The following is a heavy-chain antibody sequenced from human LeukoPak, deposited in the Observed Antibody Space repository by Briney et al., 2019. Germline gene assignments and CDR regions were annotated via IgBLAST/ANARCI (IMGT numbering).Heavy chain of an antibody. J-gene: IGHJ6*02. V-gene: IGHV3-30-3*01. CDR3: AKDRSSYYYYGMDV. CDR1: GFTFSSYA. CDR2: ISYDGSNK. D-gene: IGHD3-10*01. Sequence: GGSLRLSCAASGFTFSSYAMHWVRQAPGKGLEWVALISYDGSNKYYADSVKGRFTISRDNSKNTLYLQMNSLRAEDTAAYSCAKDRSSYYYYGMDVWGQGTTVTVSS.